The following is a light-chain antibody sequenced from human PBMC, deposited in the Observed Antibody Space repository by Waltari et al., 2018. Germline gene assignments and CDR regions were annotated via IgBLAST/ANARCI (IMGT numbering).Light chain of an antibody. Sequence: DIVLTQSPGTLSLSRGERATLSCRASQSVAINNLAWYQQKPGQAPRLLIYDTSGRAAGTPDRFSGSGSGTDFTLTISGLEPEDFAVYYCQKYGDSPLTFGGGTRVEV. CDR2: DTS. V-gene: IGKV3-20*01. CDR1: QSVAINN. J-gene: IGKJ4*01. CDR3: QKYGDSPLT.